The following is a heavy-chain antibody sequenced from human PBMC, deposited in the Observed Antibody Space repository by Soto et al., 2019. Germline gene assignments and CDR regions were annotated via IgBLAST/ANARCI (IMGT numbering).Heavy chain of an antibody. CDR3: ARALTEFDF. J-gene: IGHJ4*02. V-gene: IGHV1-46*01. CDR2: IHPKDGRT. Sequence: ASVTVSCKASGDTFTNYYLHWVRQAPGQGLEWMGIIHPKDGRTSYAQRFQGRVTMTRDASTNTVFMELNSLRYEDTAVYYCARALTEFDFWGPGSLVTVSS. CDR1: GDTFTNYY.